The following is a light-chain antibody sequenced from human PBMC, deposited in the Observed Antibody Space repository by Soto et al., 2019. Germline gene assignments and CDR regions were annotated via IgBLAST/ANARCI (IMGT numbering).Light chain of an antibody. J-gene: IGKJ1*01. CDR2: RAS. CDR1: QNIIDY. V-gene: IGKV1-39*01. Sequence: DIQVTQSPSSLSASVGDKVTITCRASQNIIDYLNWYQQRPGTPPKLLIYRASNLQSEVPSRFSGSGSGTDFSLTISSLQHEDFATYYCQHSYSLTRTFGQGTRV. CDR3: QHSYSLTRT.